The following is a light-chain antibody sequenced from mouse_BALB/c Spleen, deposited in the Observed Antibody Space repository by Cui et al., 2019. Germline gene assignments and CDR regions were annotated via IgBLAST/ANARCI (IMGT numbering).Light chain of an antibody. J-gene: IGKJ4*01. V-gene: IGKV4-59*01. CDR3: QQWSSNPRT. Sequence: QIVLTPSSAIMPASPGEKVTMTCSANSSVSYMHWYQQKSGTSPKRWIYDTSKLASGVPARFSGSGSGTSYSLTISSMEAEDAATYYCQQWSSNPRTFGSGTKLEIK. CDR1: SSVSY. CDR2: DTS.